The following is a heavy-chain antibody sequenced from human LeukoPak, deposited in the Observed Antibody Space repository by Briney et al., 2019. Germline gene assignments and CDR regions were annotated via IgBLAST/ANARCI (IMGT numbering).Heavy chain of an antibody. J-gene: IGHJ5*02. D-gene: IGHD4-4*01. CDR1: GFTFSDYY. V-gene: IGHV3-11*01. Sequence: GGSLRLSCAASGFTFSDYYMSWTRQAPGKGLEWVSYISSSGSTIYYADSVKGRFTISRDNAKNSLYLQMNSLRAEDTAVYYCARDLEPDYSNYGNWFDPWGQGTLVTVSS. CDR2: ISSSGSTI. CDR3: ARDLEPDYSNYGNWFDP.